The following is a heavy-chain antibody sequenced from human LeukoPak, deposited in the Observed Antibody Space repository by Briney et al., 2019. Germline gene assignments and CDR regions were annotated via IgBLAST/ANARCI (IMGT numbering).Heavy chain of an antibody. V-gene: IGHV3-11*01. D-gene: IGHD5-18*01. J-gene: IGHJ4*02. Sequence: GGSLRLSCAASGFTFSSYWMSWIRQAPGKGLEWVSYISSSGSTIYYADSVKGRFTISRDNAKNSLYLQMNSLRAEDTAVYYCATEGYSYGYVVYWGQGTLVTVSS. CDR2: ISSSGSTI. CDR1: GFTFSSYW. CDR3: ATEGYSYGYVVY.